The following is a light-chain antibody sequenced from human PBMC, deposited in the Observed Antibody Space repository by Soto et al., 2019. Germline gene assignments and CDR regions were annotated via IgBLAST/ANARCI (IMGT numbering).Light chain of an antibody. J-gene: IGLJ1*01. V-gene: IGLV2-14*01. CDR2: DVT. CDR3: TSYTSSSTYV. CDR1: SSDVGGYNF. Sequence: QSVLTQPASVSGSPGQSITISCTGTSSDVGGYNFVSWYQQHPDKAPKLMIYDVTNRPSGVSNRFSGSKSSNTASLTISGLQAEDEADYYCTSYTSSSTYVFGTGTKVTVL.